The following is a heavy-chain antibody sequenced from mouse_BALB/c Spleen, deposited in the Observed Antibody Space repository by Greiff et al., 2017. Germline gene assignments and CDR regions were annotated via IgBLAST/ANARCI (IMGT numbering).Heavy chain of an antibody. D-gene: IGHD2-14*01. CDR3: ARYRYPFAY. V-gene: IGHV5-4*02. CDR2: ISDGGSYT. CDR1: GFTFSDYY. J-gene: IGHJ3*01. Sequence: EVKLMESGGGLVKPGGSLKLSCAASGFTFSDYYMYWVRQTPEKRLEWVATISDGGSYTYYPDSVKGRFTISRDNAKNNLYLQMSSLKSEDTAMYYCARYRYPFAYWGQGTLVTVSA.